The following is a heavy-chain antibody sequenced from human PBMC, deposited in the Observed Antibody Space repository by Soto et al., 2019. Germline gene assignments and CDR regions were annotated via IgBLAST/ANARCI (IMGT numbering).Heavy chain of an antibody. J-gene: IGHJ4*02. D-gene: IGHD3-10*01. CDR2: INPSGGGT. Sequence: QVQLVQSGAEVKKPGASVKVSCKASGYTFTTYYIHWVRQVPGHGLEWMGVINPSGGGTSYTQKFQGRLTMTRDTSTNTVYMELSSLRSEDTAVYYCSREGPLGASRGYFFDFWGQGTLVTVSS. V-gene: IGHV1-46*01. CDR3: SREGPLGASRGYFFDF. CDR1: GYTFTTYY.